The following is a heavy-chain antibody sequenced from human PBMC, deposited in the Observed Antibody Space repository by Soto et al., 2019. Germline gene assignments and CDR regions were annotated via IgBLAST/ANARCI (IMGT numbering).Heavy chain of an antibody. D-gene: IGHD3-10*01. CDR2: ISSSSSYI. CDR3: ARDTYFYGSGSYGP. CDR1: GFTFSSYS. Sequence: EVQLVESGGGLVQPGGSLRLSCAASGFTFSSYSMNWVRQAPGKGLEWVSSISSSSSYIYYADSVKGRFTISRDNAKNSLYLQMNSLRAEETTVYYCARDTYFYGSGSYGPWGQGTLVTVSS. V-gene: IGHV3-21*01. J-gene: IGHJ5*02.